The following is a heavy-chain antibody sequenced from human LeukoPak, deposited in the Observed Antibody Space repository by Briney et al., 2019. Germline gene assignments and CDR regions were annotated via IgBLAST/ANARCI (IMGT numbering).Heavy chain of an antibody. CDR1: GFTFSRYW. J-gene: IGHJ4*02. CDR3: TYDHFDD. CDR2: INSDGSIT. V-gene: IGHV3-74*01. Sequence: GGSLRLSCAASGFTFSRYWMSWVRQAPGKGPVLVSRINSDGSITNYADSVKGRFTISRDNAKNTLYLQMNSLRAEDTAVYYCTYDHFDDWGQGTLVTVSS. D-gene: IGHD2-21*01.